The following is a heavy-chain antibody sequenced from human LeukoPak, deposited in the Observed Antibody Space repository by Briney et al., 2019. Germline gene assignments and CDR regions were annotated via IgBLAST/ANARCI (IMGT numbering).Heavy chain of an antibody. D-gene: IGHD3-16*01. Sequence: GASVKVSCKASGYTFTSYYMHWVRQAPGQGLEWMGIINPSGGSTSYAQKFQGRVTMTRDTSTSTVYMELSSLRSEDTAVYYCATVDGGGAFDIWGQGTMVTVSS. J-gene: IGHJ3*02. CDR2: INPSGGST. CDR3: ATVDGGGAFDI. CDR1: GYTFTSYY. V-gene: IGHV1-46*01.